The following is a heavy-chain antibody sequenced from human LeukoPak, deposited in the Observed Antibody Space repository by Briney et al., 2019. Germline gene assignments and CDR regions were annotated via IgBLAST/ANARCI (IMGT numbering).Heavy chain of an antibody. CDR3: ARDYNNYIVDH. J-gene: IGHJ4*02. Sequence: PSETLSLTCTVSGGSISTYYWSWIRQPPGKGLEWIGYAYYSGRTRYNPSLESRLAMSIDTSKNQFSLNLTSVTAADTAMYYCARDYNNYIVDHWGQGALVTVSS. CDR1: GGSISTYY. D-gene: IGHD3-10*01. CDR2: AYYSGRT. V-gene: IGHV4-59*01.